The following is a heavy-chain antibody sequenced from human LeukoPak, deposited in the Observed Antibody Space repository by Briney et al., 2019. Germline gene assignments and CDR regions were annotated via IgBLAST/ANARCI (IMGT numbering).Heavy chain of an antibody. J-gene: IGHJ6*04. D-gene: IGHD3-3*01. CDR2: IYYSGST. CDR1: GGSISSGGYY. Sequence: PSETLSLTCTVSGGSISSGGYYWSWIRQHPGKGLEWIGYIYYSGSTYYNPSLKSRVTISVDTSKNQFSLKLSSVTAADTAVYYCARTFLGDFPDVWGKGTTVTVSS. V-gene: IGHV4-31*03. CDR3: ARTFLGDFPDV.